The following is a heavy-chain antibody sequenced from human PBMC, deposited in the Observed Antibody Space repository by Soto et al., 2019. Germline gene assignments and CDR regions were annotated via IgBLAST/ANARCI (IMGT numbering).Heavy chain of an antibody. Sequence: PGGSLRLSCAASGFTFSSYSMNWVRQAPGKGLEWVSSISSSSSYIYYADSVKGRFTISRDNAKNSLYLQMNSLRAEDTAVYYCASYHRNSSGIPFDYWGQGTLVTVSS. CDR3: ASYHRNSSGIPFDY. J-gene: IGHJ4*02. D-gene: IGHD3-22*01. CDR2: ISSSSSYI. V-gene: IGHV3-21*01. CDR1: GFTFSSYS.